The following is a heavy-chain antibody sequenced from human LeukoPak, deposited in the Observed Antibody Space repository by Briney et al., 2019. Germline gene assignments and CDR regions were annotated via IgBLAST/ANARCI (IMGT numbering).Heavy chain of an antibody. J-gene: IGHJ4*02. CDR1: GYTFINYG. Sequence: ASVKVSCKTSGYTFINYGIAWVRQALGQGLEGMGGSSGYKGNRKYAHKYQGRVTMRTDTSTTTAYMKTRSLRTGATAVYNCAKDYPPVGNPGSYFDYWGQGTLVTVSS. D-gene: IGHD1-26*01. CDR2: SSGYKGNR. CDR3: AKDYPPVGNPGSYFDY. V-gene: IGHV1-18*01.